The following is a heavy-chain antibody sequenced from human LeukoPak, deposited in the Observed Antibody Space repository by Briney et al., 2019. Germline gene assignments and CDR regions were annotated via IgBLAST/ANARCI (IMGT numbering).Heavy chain of an antibody. D-gene: IGHD3-10*01. Sequence: KPGGSLRLSCAASGFTFSSYNMNWIRQDPGKGLEWVSFITSSGNYIFYADSVKGRFTISRDNPKNSLYLQMNSLRAEDTAVYYCTRDQYAGICPDYWGQGTLVTVSS. CDR2: ITSSGNYI. CDR1: GFTFSSYN. V-gene: IGHV3-21*01. J-gene: IGHJ4*02. CDR3: TRDQYAGICPDY.